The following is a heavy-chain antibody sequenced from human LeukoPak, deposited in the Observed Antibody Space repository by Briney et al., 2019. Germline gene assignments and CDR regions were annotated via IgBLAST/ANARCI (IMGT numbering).Heavy chain of an antibody. D-gene: IGHD6-19*01. J-gene: IGHJ3*02. V-gene: IGHV4-39*01. CDR1: GGSISSSSYY. CDR2: IYYSGST. Sequence: SETLSLTCTVSGGSISSSSYYWGWIRQPPGKGLEWIGSIYYSGSTYYNPSLKSRVTISVDTSKNQFSLKLSSVTAADTAVYYCAIISSGWYRDALDIWGQGTMVTVSS. CDR3: AIISSGWYRDALDI.